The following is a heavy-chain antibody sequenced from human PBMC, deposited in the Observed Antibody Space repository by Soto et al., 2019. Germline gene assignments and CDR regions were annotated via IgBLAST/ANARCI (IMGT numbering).Heavy chain of an antibody. CDR2: ISGSGAST. J-gene: IGHJ5*02. D-gene: IGHD2-2*01. Sequence: EVQLLESGGGLVQPGGSLRLSCAASGFTFSNYAMSWVRQAPGQGLEWVSAISGSGASTYYADSVKGRFTISRDNSKNTLYLQRNSLRADDTAVYYCAKEYCASTGCNFDPWGQGTLVTVSS. V-gene: IGHV3-23*01. CDR1: GFTFSNYA. CDR3: AKEYCASTGCNFDP.